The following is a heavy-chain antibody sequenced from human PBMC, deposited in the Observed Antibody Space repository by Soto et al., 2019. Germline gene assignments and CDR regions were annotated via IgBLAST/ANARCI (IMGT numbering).Heavy chain of an antibody. J-gene: IGHJ4*02. Sequence: EVQLLESGGGLVQPGGSLRLSCAASGFTFSTYAMNWVRQAPGKGLEWVSGISGSGDSTYYADSVKGRFTVSRDNSKNTLYLQMNSLRAEYTAVFYWAKERSSGWSFDYWGQGTLVTVSS. V-gene: IGHV3-23*01. CDR2: ISGSGDST. CDR1: GFTFSTYA. CDR3: AKERSSGWSFDY. D-gene: IGHD6-19*01.